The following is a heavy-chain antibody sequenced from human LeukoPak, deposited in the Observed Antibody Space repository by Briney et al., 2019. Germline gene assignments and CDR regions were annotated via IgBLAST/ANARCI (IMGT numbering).Heavy chain of an antibody. CDR1: GFTFSSYW. CDR3: ARRVVVNPVVFDY. Sequence: GGSLRLSCAASGFTFSSYWMSWVRRAPGKGLEWVANIKQGGSEKYYVDSVKGRFTISRDNAKNSLYLQMNSLRAEDTAVYYCARRVVVNPVVFDYWGQGTLVTVSS. J-gene: IGHJ4*02. V-gene: IGHV3-7*01. CDR2: IKQGGSEK. D-gene: IGHD3-22*01.